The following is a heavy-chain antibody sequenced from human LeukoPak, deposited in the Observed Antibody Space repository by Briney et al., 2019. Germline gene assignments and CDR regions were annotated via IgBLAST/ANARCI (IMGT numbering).Heavy chain of an antibody. V-gene: IGHV3-7*01. Sequence: SGGSLRLSCAASGFTFSSYSMNWVRQAPGKGLEWVASINQDGSETHCVDSVKGRFTISRDNAKNLLYLQMRSLRAEDTAVYYCGCIGSSWYEDFWGQGTLVTVSS. CDR1: GFTFSSYS. D-gene: IGHD6-13*01. CDR2: INQDGSET. CDR3: GCIGSSWYEDF. J-gene: IGHJ4*02.